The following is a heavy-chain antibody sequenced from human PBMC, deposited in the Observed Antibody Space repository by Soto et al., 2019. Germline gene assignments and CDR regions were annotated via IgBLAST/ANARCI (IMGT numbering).Heavy chain of an antibody. V-gene: IGHV1-24*01. D-gene: IGHD6-13*01. CDR1: GYTLTELS. CDR2: FDPEDGET. Sequence: GASVKVSCKVSGYTLTELSMHWVRQAPGKGLEWMGGFDPEDGETIYAQKFQGRVTMTEDTSTDTAYMELSSLRSEDTAVYYCATWGIAAAGSHYYYGMDVWGQGTTVTVSS. CDR3: ATWGIAAAGSHYYYGMDV. J-gene: IGHJ6*02.